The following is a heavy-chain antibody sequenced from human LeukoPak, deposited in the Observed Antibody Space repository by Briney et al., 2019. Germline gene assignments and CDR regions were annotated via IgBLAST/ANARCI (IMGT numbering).Heavy chain of an antibody. CDR2: INPNRGGT. Sequence: GASVQVSCKASGYIFTGYYMHWVRQAPGQGLGWMGWINPNRGGTKYAQKFQGRVTMTRDTSISTAYMELSRLGSDDTALYYCASQQLQWRESYYFDDWGQGTLVTVSS. CDR1: GYIFTGYY. D-gene: IGHD5-24*01. V-gene: IGHV1-2*02. J-gene: IGHJ4*02. CDR3: ASQQLQWRESYYFDD.